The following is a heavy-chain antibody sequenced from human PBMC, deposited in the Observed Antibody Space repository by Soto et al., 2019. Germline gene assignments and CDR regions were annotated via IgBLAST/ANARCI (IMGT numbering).Heavy chain of an antibody. V-gene: IGHV1-18*01. D-gene: IGHD3-3*01. J-gene: IGHJ4*02. CDR3: ARDCEPYDFWSGFFN. CDR2: ISAYNGNT. CDR1: GYTFTSYG. Sequence: ASVKVSCKASGYTFTSYGISWVRQAPGQGLEWMGWISAYNGNTNYAQKLQGRVTMTTDTSTSTAYMELRSLRSDDTAVYYCARDCEPYDFWSGFFNWGQGTVVTVSS.